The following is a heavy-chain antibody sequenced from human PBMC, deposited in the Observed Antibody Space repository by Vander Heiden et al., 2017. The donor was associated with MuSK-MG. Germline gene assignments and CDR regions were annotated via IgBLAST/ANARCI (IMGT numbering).Heavy chain of an antibody. J-gene: IGHJ4*02. D-gene: IGHD5-12*01. CDR2: INQDGSEQ. V-gene: IGHV3-7*01. CDR3: ARDREYSNTWDEFDY. CDR1: GFPFRRYW. Sequence: EVQLVESGGALVQSGGSLRLSCAASGFPFRRYWMSWVRQAPGKGLEWVANINQDGSEQYYVDSVKGRLTISRDNAKDSLYLQMSGLRPEDTAVYFCARDREYSNTWDEFDYWGQGTLGTVSS.